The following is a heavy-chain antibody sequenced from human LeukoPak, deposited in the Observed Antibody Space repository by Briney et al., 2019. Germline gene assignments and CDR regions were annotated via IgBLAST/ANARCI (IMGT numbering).Heavy chain of an antibody. CDR2: MNPNSGNT. D-gene: IGHD4-17*01. Sequence: GASVKVSCKASGYTFTSYDISWVRQATGQGLEWMGWMNPNSGNTGYAQKFQGRVTMTRNTSISTAYMELSSLRSEDTAVYYCARGLATVTTRAFDIWGQGTMVTVSS. V-gene: IGHV1-8*01. CDR3: ARGLATVTTRAFDI. CDR1: GYTFTSYD. J-gene: IGHJ3*02.